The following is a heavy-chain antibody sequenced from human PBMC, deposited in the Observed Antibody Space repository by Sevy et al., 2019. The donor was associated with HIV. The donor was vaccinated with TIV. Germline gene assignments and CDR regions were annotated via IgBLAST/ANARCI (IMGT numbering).Heavy chain of an antibody. CDR3: VRDRPGDXTDFDY. J-gene: IGHJ4*02. D-gene: IGHD4-17*01. Sequence: SQTLSLTCAXSGDXVSSNXAAWNWIRQSPSRGLEWLGRTYYRSRWHYDYAVSMGSRVIINPDTSKNQFSLQLNSVTPDDTAVYYCVRDRPGDXTDFDYWGQGTLVTVSS. CDR2: TYYRSRWHY. CDR1: GDXVSSNXAA. V-gene: IGHV6-1*01.